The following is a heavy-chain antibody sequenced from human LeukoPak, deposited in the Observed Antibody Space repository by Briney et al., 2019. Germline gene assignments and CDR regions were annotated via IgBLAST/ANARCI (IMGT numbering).Heavy chain of an antibody. CDR1: GYTFSNYG. CDR3: ARGRYCSGGNCWAIYYYYMDV. D-gene: IGHD2-15*01. V-gene: IGHV1-18*01. Sequence: ASVKVSCKASGYTFSNYGISWVRQAPGQGLEWMGWISTFNGNAKYAQNFQGRVTMTTDTSTSTAHMELKSLRSDDTAMYYCARGRYCSGGNCWAIYYYYMDVWGKGTTVTVSS. CDR2: ISTFNGNA. J-gene: IGHJ6*03.